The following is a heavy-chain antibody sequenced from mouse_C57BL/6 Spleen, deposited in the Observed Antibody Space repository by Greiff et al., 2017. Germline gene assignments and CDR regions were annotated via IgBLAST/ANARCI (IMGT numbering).Heavy chain of an antibody. V-gene: IGHV3-6*01. D-gene: IGHD2-4*01. CDR2: ISYDGSN. Sequence: EVKVEESGPGLVKPSQSLSLTCSVTGYSITSGYYWNWIRQFPGNKLEWMGYISYDGSNNYNPSLKNRISITRDTSKNQFFLKLNSVTTEDTATYYCARIYYDYDGGYYFDYWGQGTTLTVSS. J-gene: IGHJ2*01. CDR3: ARIYYDYDGGYYFDY. CDR1: GYSITSGYY.